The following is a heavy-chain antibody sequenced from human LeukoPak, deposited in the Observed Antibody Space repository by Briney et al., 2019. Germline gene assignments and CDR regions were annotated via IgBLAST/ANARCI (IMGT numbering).Heavy chain of an antibody. V-gene: IGHV3-74*01. CDR2: MSSGRST. CDR3: ARYGMGSDTN. CDR1: RFTVSSDW. D-gene: IGHD3-10*01. J-gene: IGHJ4*02. Sequence: GGSLRLSCAASRFTVSSDWMHGGPQAPGQGLVWGSRMSSGRSTSYADSVKGRFTISRDDAKNTLYLQMNSLRDEDTAVYYCARYGMGSDTNWGQGTQVTVSS.